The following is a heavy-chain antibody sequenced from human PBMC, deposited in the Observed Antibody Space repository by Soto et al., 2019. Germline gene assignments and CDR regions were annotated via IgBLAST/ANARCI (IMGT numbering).Heavy chain of an antibody. V-gene: IGHV3-7*03. J-gene: IGHJ6*02. CDR1: GFTFSMYS. Sequence: DVKLVESGGGLVQPGDSLRLSCEVSGFTFSMYSMSWVRQSPGKGLEWVAKIPQDGVDGHYADSVKGRFTISRDNGKNSLYMQLNKLRAEDTAVYYCARDHLILPAHDLFYGSDVWGRGATVTVSS. CDR2: IPQDGVDG. CDR3: ARDHLILPAHDLFYGSDV. D-gene: IGHD3-9*01.